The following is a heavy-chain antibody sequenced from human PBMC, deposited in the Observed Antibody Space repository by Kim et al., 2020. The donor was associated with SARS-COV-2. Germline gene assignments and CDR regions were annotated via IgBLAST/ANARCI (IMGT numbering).Heavy chain of an antibody. CDR3: ARDGPGGSPWGIVVVNTTGPSYYYGMDV. CDR1: GYTFTSYY. J-gene: IGHJ6*02. Sequence: ASVKVSCKASGYTFTSYYMHWVRQAPGQGLEWMGIINPSGGSTSYAQKFQGRVTMTRDTSTSTVYMELSSLRSEDTAVYYCARDGPGGSPWGIVVVNTTGPSYYYGMDVWGQGTTVTVSS. D-gene: IGHD3-22*01. V-gene: IGHV1-46*01. CDR2: INPSGGST.